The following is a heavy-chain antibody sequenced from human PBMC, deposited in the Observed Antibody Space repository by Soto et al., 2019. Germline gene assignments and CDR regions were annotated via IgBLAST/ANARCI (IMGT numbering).Heavy chain of an antibody. CDR3: ARGPAALPPGYCYYGMDV. V-gene: IGHV1-2*04. CDR1: GYSFTSYG. D-gene: IGHD6-6*01. Sequence: GASVKVSCKASGYSFTSYGISWVRQAPGQGLEWMGWINPNSGGTNYAQKFQGWVTMTRDTSISTAYMELSRLRSDDTAVYYCARGPAALPPGYCYYGMDVWGQGTTVTVSS. J-gene: IGHJ6*02. CDR2: INPNSGGT.